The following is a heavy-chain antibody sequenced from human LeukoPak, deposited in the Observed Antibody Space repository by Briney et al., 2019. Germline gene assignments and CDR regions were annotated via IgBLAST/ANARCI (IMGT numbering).Heavy chain of an antibody. CDR3: ARGGGIVVVTRGCDY. Sequence: ASVKVSCKASGYTFTSYYMHGVRQAPGQGLEWMGIINPSGGSTSYAQKFQGRVTMTRDTSTSTVYMELSSLRSEDTAVYYCARGGGIVVVTRGCDYWGQGTLVTVSS. V-gene: IGHV1-46*01. CDR2: INPSGGST. J-gene: IGHJ4*02. CDR1: GYTFTSYY. D-gene: IGHD2-21*02.